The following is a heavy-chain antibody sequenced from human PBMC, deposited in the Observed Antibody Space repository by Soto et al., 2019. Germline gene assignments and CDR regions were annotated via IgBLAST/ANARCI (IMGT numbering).Heavy chain of an antibody. CDR3: TRHVDTAMATVN. Sequence: EVQLVESGGGLVQPGGSLKLSRAASGFTFSGSAMHWVRQASGKGLEWVGRIRSKANSYATAYAASVKGRFTISRDDSKNTAYLQMNSLKTEDTAVYYCTRHVDTAMATVNWGQGTLVTVSS. D-gene: IGHD5-18*01. CDR2: IRSKANSYAT. J-gene: IGHJ4*02. CDR1: GFTFSGSA. V-gene: IGHV3-73*01.